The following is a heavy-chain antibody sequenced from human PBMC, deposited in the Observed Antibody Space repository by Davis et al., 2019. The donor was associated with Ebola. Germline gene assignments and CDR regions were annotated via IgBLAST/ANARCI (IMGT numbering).Heavy chain of an antibody. V-gene: IGHV4-34*01. D-gene: IGHD4-11*01. J-gene: IGHJ6*02. CDR1: GGSFSGYY. CDR3: ARGSYWTPTVTTYYYYYGMDV. Sequence: MPSETLSLTCAVYGGSFSGYYWSCIRQPPGKGLEWIGEINHSGSTNYNPSLKSRVTISVDTSKNQFSLKLSSVTAADTAVYYCARGSYWTPTVTTYYYYYGMDVWGQGTTVTVSS. CDR2: INHSGST.